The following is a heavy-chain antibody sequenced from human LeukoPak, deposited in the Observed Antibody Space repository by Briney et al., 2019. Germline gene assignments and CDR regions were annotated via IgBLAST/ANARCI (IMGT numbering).Heavy chain of an antibody. CDR2: IYHSGST. J-gene: IGHJ4*02. Sequence: SETLSLTCAVSGGSISSNNWWSWARQPPGKGLEWIGEIYHSGSTNYNPSLKSRVTIPMDKSKNQFSLKLSSVTAADTAVYYCARDYGDPYYFDYWGQGALVTVSS. CDR3: ARDYGDPYYFDY. D-gene: IGHD4-17*01. V-gene: IGHV4-4*02. CDR1: GGSISSNNW.